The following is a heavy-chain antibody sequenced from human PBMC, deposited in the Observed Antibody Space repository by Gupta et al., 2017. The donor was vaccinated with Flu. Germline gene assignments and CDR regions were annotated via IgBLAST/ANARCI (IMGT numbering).Heavy chain of an antibody. V-gene: IGHV4-34*01. CDR3: ARVWGRRGYQRLYRWGWFDP. Sequence: KGLEWIGEINHSGSTNYNPSLKSRVTISVDTSKNQFSLKLSSVTAADTAVYYCARVWGRRGYQRLYRWGWFDPWGQGTLVTVSS. D-gene: IGHD2-2*02. J-gene: IGHJ5*02. CDR2: INHSGST.